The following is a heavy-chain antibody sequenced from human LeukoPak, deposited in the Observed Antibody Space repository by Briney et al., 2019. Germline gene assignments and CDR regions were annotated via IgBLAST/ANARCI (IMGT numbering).Heavy chain of an antibody. CDR2: MNHSGST. J-gene: IGHJ5*01. Sequence: SETLSLTCAVYGGSFSGYYWSWIRQPPGKGLEWIGEMNHSGSTNYNPSLKSRVTISVDTSKNQFSLKLSSVTAADTAVYYCARRQWLSLAKGWFDPWGQGTLVTVSS. CDR3: ARRQWLSLAKGWFDP. CDR1: GGSFSGYY. D-gene: IGHD6-19*01. V-gene: IGHV4-34*01.